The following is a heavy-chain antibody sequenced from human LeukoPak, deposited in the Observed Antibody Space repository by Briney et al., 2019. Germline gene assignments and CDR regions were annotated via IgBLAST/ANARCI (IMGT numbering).Heavy chain of an antibody. Sequence: PSQTLSLTCTVSGGSISSGGYYWSWIRQHPGKGLEWIGYIYYSGSTYYNPSLKSRVTISVDTSKNQFSLKLSSVTAADTAVYYCASSVPSSVAAVAATAFDYWGQGTLVTVSS. CDR3: ASSVPSSVAAVAATAFDY. J-gene: IGHJ4*02. CDR1: GGSISSGGYY. V-gene: IGHV4-31*03. CDR2: IYYSGST. D-gene: IGHD2-15*01.